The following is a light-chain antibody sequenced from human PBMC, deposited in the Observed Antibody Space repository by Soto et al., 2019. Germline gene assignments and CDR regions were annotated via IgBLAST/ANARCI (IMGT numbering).Light chain of an antibody. J-gene: IGKJ1*01. CDR2: DAS. Sequence: DIQMTQSPSTLSASVGNRVTITCRASQRISSWLAWYQQTPGKAPKVLIYDASSLESGVPSRFSGSGSGTEFTLTISGLQPADFATYYCQQYNSYPWTFGQGTKVDIK. CDR3: QQYNSYPWT. V-gene: IGKV1-5*01. CDR1: QRISSW.